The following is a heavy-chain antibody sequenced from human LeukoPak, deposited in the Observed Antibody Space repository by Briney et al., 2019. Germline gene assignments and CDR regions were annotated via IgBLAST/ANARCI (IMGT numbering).Heavy chain of an antibody. CDR2: IWDDGNNK. CDR1: GFSFSNHG. J-gene: IGHJ5*02. D-gene: IGHD3-10*01. Sequence: GGSLRLSCAASGFSFSNHGMHWVRQAPGKRLEWVAVIWDDGNNKRYANSVNGRFTISRDNSENTLYLQMNGLTAEDTAMYYCARDSYQDYYGRFDPWGQGTLVIVSS. V-gene: IGHV3-33*01. CDR3: ARDSYQDYYGRFDP.